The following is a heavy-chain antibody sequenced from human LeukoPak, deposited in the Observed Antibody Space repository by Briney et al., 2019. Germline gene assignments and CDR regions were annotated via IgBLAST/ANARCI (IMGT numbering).Heavy chain of an antibody. V-gene: IGHV1-8*01. CDR3: ARGLQWLRSPPGY. CDR2: MNPNSGNT. CDR1: GYTFTSYD. J-gene: IGHJ4*02. D-gene: IGHD5-12*01. Sequence: GASVKVSCKASGYTFTSYDINWVRQATGQGLEWMGWMNPNSGNTGYAQKFQGRVTMTRNTSISTAYMKLSSLRSEDTAVYYCARGLQWLRSPPGYWGQGTLVTVSS.